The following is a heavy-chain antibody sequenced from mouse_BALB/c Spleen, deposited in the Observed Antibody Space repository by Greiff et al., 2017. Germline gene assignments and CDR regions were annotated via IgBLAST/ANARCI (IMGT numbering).Heavy chain of an antibody. CDR3: ARGTAWFDY. J-gene: IGHJ3*01. CDR1: GFTFSDYG. V-gene: IGHV5-15*02. CDR2: ISNLAYSI. Sequence: EVKLVESGGGLVQPGGSLKLSCAASGFTFSDYGMAWVRQAPGKGPEWVAFISNLAYSIYYADTVTGRFTISRENAKNTLYLEMSSLRSEDTAMYYCARGTAWFDYWGQGTLVTVSA. D-gene: IGHD4-1*01.